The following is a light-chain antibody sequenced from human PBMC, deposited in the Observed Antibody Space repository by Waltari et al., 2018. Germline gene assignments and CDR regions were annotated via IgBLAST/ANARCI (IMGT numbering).Light chain of an antibody. Sequence: QSVLTQPPSASGTPGQRVTISCSGSSSNIGSNTVNWYQQIPGTAPKLLVYSNNQLPSGVPDRFSGSRSGTSASLAISGLQSEDEADYYCAAWHDSLNGPVFGGGTKLTVL. V-gene: IGLV1-44*01. CDR2: SNN. CDR3: AAWHDSLNGPV. CDR1: SSNIGSNT. J-gene: IGLJ3*02.